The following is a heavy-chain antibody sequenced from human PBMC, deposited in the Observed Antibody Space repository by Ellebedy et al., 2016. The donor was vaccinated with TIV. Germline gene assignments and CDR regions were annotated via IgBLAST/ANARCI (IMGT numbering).Heavy chain of an antibody. CDR2: RRYRGDT. Sequence: MPSETLSLTCNVSYYSISNGYYWAWIRQPPGKGLAWIGSRRYRGDTHYNSSLKSRVTISLYTSTNQFSLKVTSVTAADTAVYYCARDSSGWGYEWGHGTLVTVSS. V-gene: IGHV4-38-2*02. J-gene: IGHJ4*01. CDR3: ARDSSGWGYE. D-gene: IGHD6-19*01. CDR1: YYSISNGYY.